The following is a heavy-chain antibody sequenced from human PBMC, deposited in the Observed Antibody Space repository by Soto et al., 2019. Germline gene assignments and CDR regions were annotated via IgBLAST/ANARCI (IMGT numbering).Heavy chain of an antibody. V-gene: IGHV4-39*01. J-gene: IGHJ4*02. CDR3: ARHPVYATGWQIDY. CDR1: GGSISSRSYH. Sequence: SETLSLTCTVSGGSISSRSYHWGWIRQPPGKGLEWIGRIYNSGSTYYNASLKSRVSISIDTSKDQFSLKLSSVTAADTAVYYCARHPVYATGWQIDYWGQGALVTVSS. CDR2: IYNSGST. D-gene: IGHD2-2*01.